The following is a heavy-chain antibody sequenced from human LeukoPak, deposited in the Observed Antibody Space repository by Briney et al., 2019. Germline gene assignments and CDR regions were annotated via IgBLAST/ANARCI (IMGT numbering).Heavy chain of an antibody. Sequence: PGGSLRLSCAASGFTFSDYCMSWIRQAPGKGLEWVSYISSSGSTIYYADSVKGRFTISRDNAKNSLYLQMNSLRAEDTAVYYCAMEMYSSDAFDIWGQGTMVTVSS. V-gene: IGHV3-11*04. D-gene: IGHD6-13*01. J-gene: IGHJ3*02. CDR3: AMEMYSSDAFDI. CDR2: ISSSGSTI. CDR1: GFTFSDYC.